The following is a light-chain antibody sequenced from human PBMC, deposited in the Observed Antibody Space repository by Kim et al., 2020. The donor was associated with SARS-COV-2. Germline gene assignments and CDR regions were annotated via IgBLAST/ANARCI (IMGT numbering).Light chain of an antibody. Sequence: SSELTQDPAVSVALGQIVRITCQGDSLRSYYASWYQQKPGQAPVLVIYGKNNRPSGIPDRFSGSSSGNTASLTITGAQAEDEADYYCNSRDSSDNHLVFG. CDR1: SLRSYY. CDR2: GKN. V-gene: IGLV3-19*01. J-gene: IGLJ3*02. CDR3: NSRDSSDNHLV.